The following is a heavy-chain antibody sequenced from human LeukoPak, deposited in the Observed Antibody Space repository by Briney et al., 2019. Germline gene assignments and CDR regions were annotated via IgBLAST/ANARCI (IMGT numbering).Heavy chain of an antibody. D-gene: IGHD3-22*01. V-gene: IGHV1-24*01. CDR3: ATVYYDSSGYYPFDY. J-gene: IGHJ4*02. CDR1: GYTLTELS. CDR2: FDPEDGET. Sequence: ASVKVSCKVSGYTLTELSMHWVRQAPGKGLEWMGGFDPEDGETIYAQKFQSRVTMTEDTSTDTAYMELSSLRSEDTAVYYCATVYYDSSGYYPFDYWGQGTLVTVSS.